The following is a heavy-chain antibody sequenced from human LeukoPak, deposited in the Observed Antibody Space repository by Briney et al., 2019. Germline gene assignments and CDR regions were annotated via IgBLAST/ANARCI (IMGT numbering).Heavy chain of an antibody. J-gene: IGHJ4*02. V-gene: IGHV4-38-2*02. CDR2: IYHSGST. D-gene: IGHD3-22*01. CDR1: GYSISSGYY. CDR3: ARVDDSSGYYFDY. Sequence: KPSETLSLTCTVSGYSISSGYYWGWILQPPGKGLEWIGSIYHSGSTYYNPSLKSRVTISVDTSKNQFSLKLSSVTAADTAMYYCARVDDSSGYYFDYWGQGTLVTVSS.